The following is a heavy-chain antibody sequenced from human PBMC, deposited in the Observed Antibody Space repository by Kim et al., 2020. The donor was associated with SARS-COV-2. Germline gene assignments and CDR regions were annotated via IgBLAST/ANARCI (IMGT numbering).Heavy chain of an antibody. CDR2: IDGRGATT. D-gene: IGHD5-12*01. CDR1: RFTFSNSP. CDR3: AKSGQLDY. V-gene: IGHV3-23*01. Sequence: GGSLRLSCAASRFTFSNSPMSWVRQAPGKGLEWVSTIDGRGATTYYPGSVKGRFTISRDNSKNTLYLQMNNLRAEDTAVYFCAKSGQLDYWGQGTLVTVSS. J-gene: IGHJ4*02.